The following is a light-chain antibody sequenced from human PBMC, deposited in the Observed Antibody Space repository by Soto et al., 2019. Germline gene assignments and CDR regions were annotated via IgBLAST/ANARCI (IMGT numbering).Light chain of an antibody. CDR1: QSVSSY. V-gene: IGKV3-11*01. J-gene: IGKJ4*01. Sequence: EIVLTQSPATLSLSPGERATLSCRASQSVSSYLAWYQQKPGQAPRLLNYDASNRATGIPARFSGSGSGTDFTLTISSLKPEDFAVYYGQQRSNWPLTFGGGTKVEIK. CDR3: QQRSNWPLT. CDR2: DAS.